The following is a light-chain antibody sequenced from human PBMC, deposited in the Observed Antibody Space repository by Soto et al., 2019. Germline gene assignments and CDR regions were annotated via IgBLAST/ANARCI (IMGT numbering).Light chain of an antibody. CDR1: QGISNY. Sequence: DIQMTQSPSSLSASVGDRVTITCRASQGISNYVAWYQQKPGKPPKLLIYAASTFHSGVPSRFSGSGSGTDFTLTINSLQPEDVATYSCQKYSSVPVFGPGTKVDIK. CDR2: AAS. CDR3: QKYSSVPV. V-gene: IGKV1-27*01. J-gene: IGKJ3*01.